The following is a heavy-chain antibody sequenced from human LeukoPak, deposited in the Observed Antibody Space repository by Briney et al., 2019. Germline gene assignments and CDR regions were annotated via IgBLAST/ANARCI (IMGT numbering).Heavy chain of an antibody. Sequence: GESLKISCKASGYRFTYYWIAWVRQMPGKGLDGMGIIYPNDSHTRYSPSFQGQVTLSAAKSISTAYLLWSSLKASDTAMYYCARLPNSGADLTWFDPWGQGTLVTVSS. J-gene: IGHJ5*02. V-gene: IGHV5-51*01. D-gene: IGHD3-10*01. CDR3: ARLPNSGADLTWFDP. CDR2: IYPNDSHT. CDR1: GYRFTYYW.